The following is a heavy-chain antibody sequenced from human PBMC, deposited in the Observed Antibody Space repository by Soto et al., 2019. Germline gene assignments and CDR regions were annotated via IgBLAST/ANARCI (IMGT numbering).Heavy chain of an antibody. CDR1: GFTFSTYA. D-gene: IGHD1-1*01. J-gene: IGHJ3*02. CDR2: ISDSGSTT. V-gene: IGHV3-23*01. CDR3: VKHCSPGTPLVPFNI. Sequence: GGSLRLSCAASGFTFSTYAMSWVRQAPGKGLEWVSGISDSGSTTYYAGSVKGRFTISRDNSKNTLYLQMNSLGAEDAATYFCVKHCSPGTPLVPFNIWGHGTVVTVSS.